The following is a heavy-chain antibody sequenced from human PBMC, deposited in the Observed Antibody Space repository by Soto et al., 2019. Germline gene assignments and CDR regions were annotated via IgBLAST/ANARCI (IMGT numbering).Heavy chain of an antibody. CDR3: AKDLYSGSYYYGMDV. CDR1: GFTFSSYG. D-gene: IGHD1-26*01. V-gene: IGHV3-30*18. J-gene: IGHJ6*02. CDR2: ISYDGSNK. Sequence: QVQLVESGGGVVQPGRSLRLSCAASGFTFSSYGMHWVRQAPGKGLEGVAVISYDGSNKYYADSVKGRFTISRDNSKNTLYLQMNSLRAEDTAVYYCAKDLYSGSYYYGMDVWGQGTTVTVSS.